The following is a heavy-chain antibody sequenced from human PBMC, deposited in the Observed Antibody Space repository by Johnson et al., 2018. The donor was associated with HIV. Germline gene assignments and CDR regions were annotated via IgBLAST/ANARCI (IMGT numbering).Heavy chain of an antibody. J-gene: IGHJ3*02. CDR3: ARAGIVVLPAGAFDI. Sequence: QVQLVESGGGVVQPGRSLRLSCAASGFTFSSYGMHWVRQAPGKGLEWVAVIWYDGNSRYYADSVKGRFTISRDNSKNTLYLQMNSLRAEDTGVYYCARAGIVVLPAGAFDIWGQGTTVTVSS. V-gene: IGHV3-30*19. CDR1: GFTFSSYG. D-gene: IGHD2-2*01. CDR2: IWYDGNSR.